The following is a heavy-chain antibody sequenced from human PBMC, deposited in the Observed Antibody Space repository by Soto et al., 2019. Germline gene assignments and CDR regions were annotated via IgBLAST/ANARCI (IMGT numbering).Heavy chain of an antibody. CDR2: ISSSGSTI. D-gene: IGHD3-3*01. V-gene: IGHV3-11*01. J-gene: IGHJ6*03. Sequence: GGSLRLSCAASGFTFSDYYMSWIRQAPGKGLEWVSYISSSGSTIYYADSVRGRFTISRDNAKNSLYLQMNSLRAEDTAVYYCARDALYYDFWSGYRHYYMDVWGKGTTVTVSS. CDR3: ARDALYYDFWSGYRHYYMDV. CDR1: GFTFSDYY.